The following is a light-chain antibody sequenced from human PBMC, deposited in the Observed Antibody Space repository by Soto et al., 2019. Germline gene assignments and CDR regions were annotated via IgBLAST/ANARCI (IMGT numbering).Light chain of an antibody. J-gene: IGLJ1*01. Sequence: QSALTQPASVSGSPGQSITISWSGTRSEIGSYNYVAWYRQFPGKTPKILIYGVSNRPSGVSSRFSGSTSGNTASLTISGLQAEDEADYYCISYTGSSTSYVFGSGTKVTVL. CDR3: ISYTGSSTSYV. V-gene: IGLV2-14*01. CDR2: GVS. CDR1: RSEIGSYNY.